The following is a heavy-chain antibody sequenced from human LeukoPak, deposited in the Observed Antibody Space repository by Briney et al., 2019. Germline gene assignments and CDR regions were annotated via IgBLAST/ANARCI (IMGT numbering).Heavy chain of an antibody. Sequence: GPVKVSCKASGYTFTSYGISWVRQAPGQGREWMGWIGAYNGNTNCAQKLQGRVTMTTDTSTSTAYMELRSLRSDDTAVYYCARSYYGGKRGWFDPWGQGTLVTVSS. CDR3: ARSYYGGKRGWFDP. CDR1: GYTFTSYG. D-gene: IGHD1-26*01. V-gene: IGHV1-18*01. CDR2: IGAYNGNT. J-gene: IGHJ5*02.